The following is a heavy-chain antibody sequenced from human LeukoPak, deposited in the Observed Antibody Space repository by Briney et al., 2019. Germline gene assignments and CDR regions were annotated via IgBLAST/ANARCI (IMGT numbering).Heavy chain of an antibody. CDR1: GGSISSYY. CDR3: ARVSYYFDSSGYSRYYFDY. D-gene: IGHD3-22*01. V-gene: IGHV4-59*01. Sequence: SETLSLTCTLSGGSISSYYWTWIRQPPGKGLEWIGYIYYSGSTNYNPSLKSRVAISVDTSKNQFSLKLHSVTAADTAVYYCARVSYYFDSSGYSRYYFDYWGQGTRVTVSS. J-gene: IGHJ4*02. CDR2: IYYSGST.